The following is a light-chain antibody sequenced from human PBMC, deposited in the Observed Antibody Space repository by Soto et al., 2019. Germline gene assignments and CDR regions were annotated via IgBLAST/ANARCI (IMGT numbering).Light chain of an antibody. J-gene: IGKJ4*02. CDR2: DAS. V-gene: IGKV1-33*01. CDR1: QDISNY. CDR3: EQYDYFSFA. Sequence: DIQMTQSPSSLSASVGDRVTITCQASQDISNYLNWYQQKPGKAPKLLIYDASNLETGVPSRFIGSGSATEFTFTMSSLPPVDIPTYYCEQYDYFSFACGAGTEVEIK.